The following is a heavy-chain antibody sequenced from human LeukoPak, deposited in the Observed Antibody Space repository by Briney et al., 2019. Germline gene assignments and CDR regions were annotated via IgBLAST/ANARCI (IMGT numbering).Heavy chain of an antibody. D-gene: IGHD3-3*01. CDR2: IYYSGSS. CDR3: ARGTYDFGFNWCDP. Sequence: SETLSLTCTVSGGSIISYYWSWIRQPPGKGLEWMGYIYYSGSSNYNPSLKRRDPIPVHTSTNKFPLKLSSVTAAGTAVYYCARGTYDFGFNWCDPWGQRTLVTVPS. V-gene: IGHV4-59*01. J-gene: IGHJ5*02. CDR1: GGSIISYY.